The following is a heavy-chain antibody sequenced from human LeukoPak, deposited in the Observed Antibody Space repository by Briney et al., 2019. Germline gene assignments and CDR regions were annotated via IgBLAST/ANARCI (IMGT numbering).Heavy chain of an antibody. D-gene: IGHD6-13*01. CDR2: INTDGSST. Sequence: GGSLRLSCAASGFTFSSYWMHWVRQAPGKGLVWVSRINTDGSSTSYADSVKGRFTISRDNAKNTLYLQMNSLRAEDTAAYYCARPHSSSWSEFLNWFDPWGQGTLVTVSS. V-gene: IGHV3-74*01. CDR3: ARPHSSSWSEFLNWFDP. CDR1: GFTFSSYW. J-gene: IGHJ5*02.